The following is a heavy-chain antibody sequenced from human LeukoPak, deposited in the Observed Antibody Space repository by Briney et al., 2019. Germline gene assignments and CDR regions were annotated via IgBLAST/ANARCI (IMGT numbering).Heavy chain of an antibody. CDR3: ARLVGSSWYHEVLLGRDY. CDR1: GGSISSSSYY. Sequence: SETLSLTCTVSGGSISSSSYYWGWIRQPPGKGLEWIGSIYYSGSTYYNPSLKSRVTISVGTSKNQFSLKLSSVTAADTAVYYCARLVGSSWYHEVLLGRDYWGQGTLVTVSS. V-gene: IGHV4-39*07. D-gene: IGHD6-13*01. CDR2: IYYSGST. J-gene: IGHJ4*02.